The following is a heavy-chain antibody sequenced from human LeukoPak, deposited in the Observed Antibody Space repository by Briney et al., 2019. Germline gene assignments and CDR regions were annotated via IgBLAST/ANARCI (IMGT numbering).Heavy chain of an antibody. CDR3: ANWYSTGWFAFDY. V-gene: IGHV3-23*01. CDR2: ISGSGDYT. D-gene: IGHD6-19*01. Sequence: PGGSLRLSCAASGFTFSNYAMSWVPQATGKGLEWVSAISGSGDYTYYADTVKGRFTISSDSSKNTLYLQMNSLRAEDTAVYYCANWYSTGWFAFDYRGQGTLVTVSS. CDR1: GFTFSNYA. J-gene: IGHJ4*02.